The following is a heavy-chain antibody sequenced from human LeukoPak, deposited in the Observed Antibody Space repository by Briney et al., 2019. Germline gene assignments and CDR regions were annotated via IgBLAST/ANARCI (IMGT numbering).Heavy chain of an antibody. D-gene: IGHD2-15*01. J-gene: IGHJ5*02. CDR1: GFTFSSYS. CDR3: AKVRECGGGSCYDWFDP. Sequence: GGSLRLSCAGSGFTFSSYSMSWVRQAPGRGLEWVSAISGGGDSTYYSDSVKGRFTISRDNSKNTLYLQMNSLRAEDTAVYYRAKVRECGGGSCYDWFDPWGQGTLVTVSS. CDR2: ISGGGDST. V-gene: IGHV3-23*01.